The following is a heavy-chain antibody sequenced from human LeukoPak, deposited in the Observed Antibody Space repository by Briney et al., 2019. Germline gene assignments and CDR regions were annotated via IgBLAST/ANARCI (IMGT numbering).Heavy chain of an antibody. J-gene: IGHJ6*03. Sequence: SETLSLTCTVSGASISSGGFYWSWIRQYPGKGLEWIGCVYDSGSTFYNPSLQSRVSISRDTSTNQFSLRVISVTAADTAVYFCTRNTGIAAVGNPSYYFYYYMDVWGKGTTVTVSS. CDR1: GASISSGGFY. CDR2: VYDSGST. CDR3: TRNTGIAAVGNPSYYFYYYMDV. V-gene: IGHV4-31*03. D-gene: IGHD6-13*01.